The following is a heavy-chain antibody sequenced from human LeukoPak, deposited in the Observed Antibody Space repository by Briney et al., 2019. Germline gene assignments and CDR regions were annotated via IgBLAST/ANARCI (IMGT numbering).Heavy chain of an antibody. V-gene: IGHV3-7*01. CDR2: IREDGTEK. Sequence: GGSLRLSCTASGFTFSGAWMTWVRQAPGKGLEWVANIREDGTEKNYVDSVKGRFTISKDNGKNSLYLQMNSLRAEDTAVYYCARGVRTYDYWGQGTLVTVSS. CDR3: ARGVRTYDY. D-gene: IGHD3-3*01. CDR1: GFTFSGAW. J-gene: IGHJ4*02.